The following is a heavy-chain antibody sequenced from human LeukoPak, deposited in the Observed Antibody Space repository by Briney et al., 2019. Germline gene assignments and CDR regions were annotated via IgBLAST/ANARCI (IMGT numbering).Heavy chain of an antibody. Sequence: GGSLRLSCAASGFTFSSYGMSWVRQAPGKGLEWVANIKQDGSEKYYVDSVKGRFTISRDNAKNSLYLQMNSLRAEDTAVYYCARVLVPFYVWGSYRYTSAFDIWGQGTMVTVSS. CDR2: IKQDGSEK. J-gene: IGHJ3*02. CDR3: ARVLVPFYVWGSYRYTSAFDI. D-gene: IGHD3-16*02. CDR1: GFTFSSYG. V-gene: IGHV3-7*01.